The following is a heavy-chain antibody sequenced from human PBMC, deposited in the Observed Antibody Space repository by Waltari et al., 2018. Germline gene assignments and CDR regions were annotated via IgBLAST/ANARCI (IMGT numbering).Heavy chain of an antibody. D-gene: IGHD3-3*02. V-gene: IGHV3-23*01. CDR2: ITGSGDST. J-gene: IGHJ4*02. CDR1: GFTFSDHA. CDR3: AKDWRRSLEYLDWLLFALDD. Sequence: EVQLLESGGGLVQPGGSLRLSCAASGFTFSDHAMSWVRQAPGKGLEWVSDITGSGDSTYYAEALKVRFTVSRDKSKNTLYLQMNSLTAEDTAVYYCAKDWRRSLEYLDWLLFALDDWGQGTLVTVSS.